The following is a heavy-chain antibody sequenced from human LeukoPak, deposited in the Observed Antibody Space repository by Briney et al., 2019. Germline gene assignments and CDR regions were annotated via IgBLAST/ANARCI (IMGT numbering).Heavy chain of an antibody. CDR2: AYHSGST. Sequence: KPSETLSLTCTVSGGSISSYYWSCTRQPPGKGLEWIGYAYHSGSTNYNPSLKSRVTISVDTSKNQFSLKLSSVTAADTAVYYCARDAYYYGMDVWGQGTTVTVSS. J-gene: IGHJ6*02. CDR3: ARDAYYYGMDV. CDR1: GGSISSYY. V-gene: IGHV4-59*01.